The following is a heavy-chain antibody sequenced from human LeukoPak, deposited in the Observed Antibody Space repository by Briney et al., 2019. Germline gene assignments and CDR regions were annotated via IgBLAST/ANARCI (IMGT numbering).Heavy chain of an antibody. CDR1: GFTFSRDG. J-gene: IGHJ6*03. D-gene: IGHD3-3*01. CDR3: AKNTMRTNYYYMDV. V-gene: IGHV3-23*01. CDR2: TSDSGETT. Sequence: PGGTLRLSCAASGFTFSRDGMSWVRQSPERGLEWVSDTSDSGETTYYADSVKGRFTISRDNSKNTLYLQMNSLRGEDTAVYYCAKNTMRTNYYYMDVWGKGTTVTISS.